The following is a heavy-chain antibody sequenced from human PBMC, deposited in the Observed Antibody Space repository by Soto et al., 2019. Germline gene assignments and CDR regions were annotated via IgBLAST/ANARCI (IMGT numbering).Heavy chain of an antibody. J-gene: IGHJ6*02. V-gene: IGHV4-34*01. Sequence: QVQLQQWGGGLLKPSETLSLTCAVYGGSFSGYSWTWLRQPPGKGLEWIGEINHSGTTDYNPALKSRVTMSVATSKNQFSLRVTSVTAANTAVYYCARARFDSWSHIYYGLDVWGQGTTVTVSS. CDR1: GGSFSGYS. CDR3: ARARFDSWSHIYYGLDV. D-gene: IGHD3-3*01. CDR2: INHSGTT.